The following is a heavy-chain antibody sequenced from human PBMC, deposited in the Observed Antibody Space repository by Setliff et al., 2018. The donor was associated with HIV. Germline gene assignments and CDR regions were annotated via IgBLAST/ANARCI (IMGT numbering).Heavy chain of an antibody. V-gene: IGHV4-38-2*01. J-gene: IGHJ4*02. Sequence: KPSETLSLTCAVSGYSIRSGYYWGWIRQSPGKGLEWIGTMFRTGTSYYNPSLTSRVTISQGTSKNQFSLELTSVTAADTAVYYCATVDGTRYHDYWGQGKLVTVSS. CDR2: MFRTGTS. CDR1: GYSIRSGYY. D-gene: IGHD2-2*01. CDR3: ATVDGTRYHDY.